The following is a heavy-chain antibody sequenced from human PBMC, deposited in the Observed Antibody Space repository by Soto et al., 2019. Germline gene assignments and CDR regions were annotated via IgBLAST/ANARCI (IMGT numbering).Heavy chain of an antibody. Sequence: EASVKVSCKASGYTFTSYAMHWVRQAPGQRLEWMGWINAGNGNTKYSQKFQGRVTITRDTSASTAYMELSSLRSEDTAVYYCARDPRDIVVVPAAPGGENWFDPWGQGTLVTVSS. D-gene: IGHD2-2*01. CDR3: ARDPRDIVVVPAAPGGENWFDP. CDR1: GYTFTSYA. V-gene: IGHV1-3*01. J-gene: IGHJ5*02. CDR2: INAGNGNT.